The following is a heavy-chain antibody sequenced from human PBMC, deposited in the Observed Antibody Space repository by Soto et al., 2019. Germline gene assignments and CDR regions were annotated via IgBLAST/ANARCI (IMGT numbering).Heavy chain of an antibody. Sequence: ASVKASCKASGYTFTIQGISWVLQAPGQGLEWMGWISAYNGNTNYAQKVQGRVTMTTDTSTSTAYMELRSLRSDDTAVYYCARYLWDYGDSSWFDAWGQGTPVTVSS. CDR2: ISAYNGNT. D-gene: IGHD4-17*01. CDR1: GYTFTIQG. J-gene: IGHJ5*02. V-gene: IGHV1-18*01. CDR3: ARYLWDYGDSSWFDA.